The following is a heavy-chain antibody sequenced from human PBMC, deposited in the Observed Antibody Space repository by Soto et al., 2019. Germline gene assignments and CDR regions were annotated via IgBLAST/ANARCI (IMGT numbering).Heavy chain of an antibody. Sequence: EVQLVESGGGLVQPGGSLRLSCAASGFTFSSYSMNWVRQAPGKGLEWVSYISSSSSTIYYADSVKGRFTISRDNAKNSLYLQMNSLRDEDTAVYYCAIELAALIWFDPWGQGTLVTVSS. J-gene: IGHJ5*02. CDR1: GFTFSSYS. D-gene: IGHD1-1*01. CDR2: ISSSSSTI. V-gene: IGHV3-48*02. CDR3: AIELAALIWFDP.